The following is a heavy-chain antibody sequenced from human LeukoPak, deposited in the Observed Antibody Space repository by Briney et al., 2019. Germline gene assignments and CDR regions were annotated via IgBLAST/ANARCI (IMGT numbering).Heavy chain of an antibody. Sequence: SETLSLTCTVSGGSIRSYYWSWIRQPPGKGLEWIGYIYNSGSTNYNPSLKSRVTISVDTSKNQFSLRLSSVTAADTAVYYCARDGDEGPYGSGSSFDYWGQGTLVTVSS. D-gene: IGHD3-10*01. CDR1: GGSIRSYY. CDR3: ARDGDEGPYGSGSSFDY. J-gene: IGHJ4*02. CDR2: IYNSGST. V-gene: IGHV4-4*08.